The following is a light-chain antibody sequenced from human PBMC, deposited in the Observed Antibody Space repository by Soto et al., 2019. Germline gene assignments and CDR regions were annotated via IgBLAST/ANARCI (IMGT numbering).Light chain of an antibody. V-gene: IGLV2-11*01. CDR3: CSYAGNSLWV. CDR2: DVT. CDR1: SSDVGGSEF. J-gene: IGLJ3*02. Sequence: QSALTQPRSVSGSPRQSVTISCTGSSSDVGGSEFVSWYQQHPVKAPKLVIYDVTKRPSGVPNRFSGSKSGNTASLTISGLQAEDEADYYCCSYAGNSLWVFGGGTEVTVL.